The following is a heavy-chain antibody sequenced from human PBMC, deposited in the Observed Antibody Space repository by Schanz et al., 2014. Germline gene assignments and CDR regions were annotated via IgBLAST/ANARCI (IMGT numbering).Heavy chain of an antibody. V-gene: IGHV3-66*01. CDR1: GFTVSNNL. D-gene: IGHD6-13*01. J-gene: IGHJ5*02. CDR3: ARGGGAAAST. CDR2: IYSGGST. Sequence: DVQLVESGGGLVQPGGSLRLSCAASGFTVSNNLMRWVRQAPGKGLEWVSIIYSGGSTFYADSVKGRFTISRDNSKNTLYLQINSLRAEDTAVYYCARGGGAAASTWGQGTLVTVSS.